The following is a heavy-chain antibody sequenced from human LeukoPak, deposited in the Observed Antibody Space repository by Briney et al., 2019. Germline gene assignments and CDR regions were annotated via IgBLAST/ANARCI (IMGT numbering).Heavy chain of an antibody. J-gene: IGHJ4*02. CDR2: IYASGST. Sequence: SQTLSLTCTVSGGSISSADYYWSWIRQPAGKGLEGIGRIYASGSTNYNPSLNNRVTISLDTAKNQFPLKLSSVTAADTAVYYCAKYFDSWGQGILVTVSS. CDR3: AKYFDS. V-gene: IGHV4-61*02. CDR1: GGSISSADYY.